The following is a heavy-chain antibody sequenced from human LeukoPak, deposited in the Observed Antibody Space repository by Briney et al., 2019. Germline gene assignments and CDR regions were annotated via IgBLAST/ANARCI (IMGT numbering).Heavy chain of an antibody. CDR2: INPNSGGT. CDR3: ARGGDGSGSSVRYYYYYGMDV. V-gene: IGHV1-2*04. J-gene: IGHJ6*02. D-gene: IGHD3-10*01. Sequence: ASVKVSCKASGYTFTGYYMHWVRQAPGQGLEWMGWINPNSGGTNYAQKFQGWVTMTRDTSISTAYMKLSRLRSDDTAVYYCARGGDGSGSSVRYYYYYGMDVWGQGTTVTVSS. CDR1: GYTFTGYY.